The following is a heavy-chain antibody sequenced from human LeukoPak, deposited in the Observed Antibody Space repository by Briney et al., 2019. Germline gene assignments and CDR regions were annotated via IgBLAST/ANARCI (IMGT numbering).Heavy chain of an antibody. CDR2: IKSKTDGGTT. V-gene: IGHV3-15*01. CDR3: TTGGYAQHS. J-gene: IGHJ4*02. Sequence: PGGSLRLSCAASGFTLSSYAMSWVRQAPGKGLEWVGRIKSKTDGGTTDYGAPVKGRFTISRDESKNTLYLQMNSLKADDTAVYYCTTGGYAQHSWGQGTLVTVSS. CDR1: GFTLSSYA. D-gene: IGHD5-18*01.